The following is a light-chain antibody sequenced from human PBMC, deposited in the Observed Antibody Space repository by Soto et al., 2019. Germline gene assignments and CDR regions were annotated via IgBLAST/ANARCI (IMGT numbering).Light chain of an antibody. J-gene: IGKJ1*01. CDR2: RAS. Sequence: DIQMTQSPSTLSASVGDRVTITCRASQSISTWLAWYQQEPGKAPKLLIHRASSLQSGVPSRFRGSGSGTDFTLTISSLHPDDFATYYCQQYNSYSPTFGQGTRVEI. CDR1: QSISTW. V-gene: IGKV1-5*03. CDR3: QQYNSYSPT.